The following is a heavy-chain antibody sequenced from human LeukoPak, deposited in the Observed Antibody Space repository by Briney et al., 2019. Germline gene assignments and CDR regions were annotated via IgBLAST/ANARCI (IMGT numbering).Heavy chain of an antibody. Sequence: KPSETLSLTCTVSGGSISSYYWSWIRQPPGKGLEWIGYIYYSGSTNYNPSLKSRVTISVDTSKNQFSLKLSSVTAADTAVYYCARDELGGAFDIWGQGTMVTVS. J-gene: IGHJ3*02. CDR3: ARDELGGAFDI. CDR2: IYYSGST. CDR1: GGSISSYY. V-gene: IGHV4-59*01. D-gene: IGHD7-27*01.